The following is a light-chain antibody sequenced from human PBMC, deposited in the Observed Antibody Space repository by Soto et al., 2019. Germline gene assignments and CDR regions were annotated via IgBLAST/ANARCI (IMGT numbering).Light chain of an antibody. CDR3: QQYKNWPL. V-gene: IGKV3-15*01. CDR1: HSVNSH. CDR2: GAS. Sequence: MMMTQSPATLSVSPGERVTLSCRTSHSVNSHVAWYQQKPGQAPRLLLYGASTRATGIPVSVSGSVFVAEFTLPISSLKSEDFAVYYCQQYKNWPLFGQGTRLEIK. J-gene: IGKJ5*01.